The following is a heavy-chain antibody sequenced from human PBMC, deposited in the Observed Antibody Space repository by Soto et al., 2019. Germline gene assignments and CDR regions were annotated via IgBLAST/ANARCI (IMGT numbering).Heavy chain of an antibody. D-gene: IGHD6-19*01. Sequence: QVQLVESGGGVVQPGRSLRLSCAASGFTFSSYGMHWVRQAPGKGLEWVAVIWYDGSNKYYADSVKGRFTISRDNSKNTLYLQMNSLRADDTAVYYCARTSRLAGGNRGLDAFDIWGQGTMVTVSS. CDR3: ARTSRLAGGNRGLDAFDI. CDR2: IWYDGSNK. J-gene: IGHJ3*02. CDR1: GFTFSSYG. V-gene: IGHV3-33*01.